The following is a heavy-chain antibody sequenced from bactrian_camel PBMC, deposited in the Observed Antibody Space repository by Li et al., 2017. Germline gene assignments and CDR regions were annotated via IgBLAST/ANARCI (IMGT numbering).Heavy chain of an antibody. CDR1: RLHYDFDNFS. CDR2: IDKRNGPT. Sequence: HVQLVESGGGSVQAGGSLRLSCAASRLHYDFDNFSMGWFRQAPGKEREAIAAIDKRNGPTSYADSVKGRFTISQDNAKNTLYLEMNSLKPADTGMYYCARSFSGSCYRGDIWPSNYLDWGPGTQVTVS. J-gene: IGHJ4*01. D-gene: IGHD2*01. V-gene: IGHV3S60*01. CDR3: ARSFSGSCYRGDIWPSNYLD.